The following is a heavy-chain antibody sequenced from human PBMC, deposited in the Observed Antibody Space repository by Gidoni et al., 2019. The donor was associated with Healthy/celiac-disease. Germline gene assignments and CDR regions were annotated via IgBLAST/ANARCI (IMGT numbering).Heavy chain of an antibody. J-gene: IGHJ4*02. CDR3: AKGYYDSSGPGVY. D-gene: IGHD3-22*01. Sequence: EVQLVESGGVVVQPGGSLGPPCAASGFTFDDYAMPWVRQAPGKGLGWVSLISWDGGSTYYADSVKGRFTISRDNSKNSLYLQMNSLRAEDTALYYCAKGYYDSSGPGVYWGQGTLVTVSS. CDR1: GFTFDDYA. CDR2: ISWDGGST. V-gene: IGHV3-43D*04.